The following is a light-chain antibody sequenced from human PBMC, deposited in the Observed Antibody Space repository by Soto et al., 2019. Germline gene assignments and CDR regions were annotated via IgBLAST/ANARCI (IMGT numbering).Light chain of an antibody. CDR1: SSDVGGYNY. V-gene: IGLV2-14*01. CDR3: SSYTSSRNV. J-gene: IGLJ1*01. Sequence: QSALTQPRSVSGSPGQSVTISCTGTSSDVGGYNYVSWYQQHPGKAPKLMIYEVSNRPSGVSNRFSGSKSGNTASLTISGLQAEDEADYYCSSYTSSRNVFGTGTKVTVL. CDR2: EVS.